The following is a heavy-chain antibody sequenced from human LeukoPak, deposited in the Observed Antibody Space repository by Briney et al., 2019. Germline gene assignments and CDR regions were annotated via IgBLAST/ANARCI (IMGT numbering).Heavy chain of an antibody. Sequence: GGSLRLSCAASGFTFSSYAMHWVRQAPGKGLEYVSAISSNGGSTYYANSVKGRFTISRDNSKNTLYLQMGSLRAEDMAVYYCARHQWLVFDAFDIWGQGTMVTVSS. CDR1: GFTFSSYA. CDR2: ISSNGGST. J-gene: IGHJ3*02. CDR3: ARHQWLVFDAFDI. D-gene: IGHD6-19*01. V-gene: IGHV3-64*01.